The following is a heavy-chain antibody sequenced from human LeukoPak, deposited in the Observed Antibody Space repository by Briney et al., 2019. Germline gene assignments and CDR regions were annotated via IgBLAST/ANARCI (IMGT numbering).Heavy chain of an antibody. CDR1: GGTFSSYA. J-gene: IGHJ3*02. Sequence: GASVKVSCKASGGTFSSYAISWVRQAPGQGLEWMGGIIPIFGTANYAQKFQGRVTITADESTSTAYMELSSLRSEDTAVYYCARDGHYDSSGYGDAFDIWGQGTMVTVSS. V-gene: IGHV1-69*13. CDR2: IIPIFGTA. D-gene: IGHD3-22*01. CDR3: ARDGHYDSSGYGDAFDI.